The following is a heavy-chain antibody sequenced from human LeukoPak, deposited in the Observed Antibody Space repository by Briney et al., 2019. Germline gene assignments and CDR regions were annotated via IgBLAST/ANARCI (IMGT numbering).Heavy chain of an antibody. J-gene: IGHJ5*02. CDR2: ISSTGSTI. Sequence: GGSLRLSCAASGFTFSSYEMNWVRQAPGKGLEWVSYISSTGSTIYYADSVKGRFTISRDNAKNSPYLQMNSLRVEDTAVYYCARELPYYYGSGIGEAWFDPWGQGTLVTVSS. V-gene: IGHV3-48*03. D-gene: IGHD3-10*01. CDR1: GFTFSSYE. CDR3: ARELPYYYGSGIGEAWFDP.